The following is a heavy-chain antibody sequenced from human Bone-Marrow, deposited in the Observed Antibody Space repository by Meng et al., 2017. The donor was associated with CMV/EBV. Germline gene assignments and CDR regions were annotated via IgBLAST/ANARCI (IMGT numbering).Heavy chain of an antibody. J-gene: IGHJ4*02. CDR1: AVTGDD. D-gene: IGHD2-15*01. CDR2: SNPNRWGT. V-gene: IGHV1-2*02. Sequence: AVTGDDKHLGLQAPGQGREWMGWSNPNRWGTNYAQKIQGRFTMTRDTYNSTAYMELSSLRSDDTAVYYCARGPSRGSVAVAANFDYWGQGTLVTVSS. CDR3: ARGPSRGSVAVAANFDY.